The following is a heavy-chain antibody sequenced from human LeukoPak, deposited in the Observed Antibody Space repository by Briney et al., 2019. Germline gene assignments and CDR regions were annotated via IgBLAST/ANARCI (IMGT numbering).Heavy chain of an antibody. CDR3: ARDSYYDSSGFDDAFDI. J-gene: IGHJ3*02. CDR1: GFAFSSYA. CDR2: ISSNGGST. D-gene: IGHD3-22*01. V-gene: IGHV3-64*01. Sequence: GGSLRLSCAASGFAFSSYAMHWVRQAPGKGLEYVSAISSNGGSTYCANSVKGRFTISRDNSKNTLYLQMGSLRAEDMAVYYCARDSYYDSSGFDDAFDIWGQGTMVTVSS.